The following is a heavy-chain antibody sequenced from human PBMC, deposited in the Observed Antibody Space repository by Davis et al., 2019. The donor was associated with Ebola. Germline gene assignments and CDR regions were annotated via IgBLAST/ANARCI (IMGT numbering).Heavy chain of an antibody. CDR2: ISHDGRQE. D-gene: IGHD3-3*01. CDR3: ARAVFHEVLDS. Sequence: GESLKISCAASGFSFNSYAMHWVRQGPGKGLEWVALISHDGRQEYYADSVKGRFTISRDNSENTLYLQMDSLTADDTAVYFCARAVFHEVLDSWGQGTPVTVSS. J-gene: IGHJ4*02. CDR1: GFSFNSYA. V-gene: IGHV3-30*04.